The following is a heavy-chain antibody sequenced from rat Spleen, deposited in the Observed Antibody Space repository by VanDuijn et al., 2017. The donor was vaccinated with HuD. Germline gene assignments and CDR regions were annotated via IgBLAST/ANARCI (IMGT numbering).Heavy chain of an antibody. CDR2: ILYDGSRT. V-gene: IGHV5S10*01. CDR3: ATRFYDGSFDY. CDR1: GFTFSDYN. D-gene: IGHD1-12*02. J-gene: IGHJ2*01. Sequence: EVQLVESRGGLVQPGRSLKLSCAASGFTFSDYNMAWVCQAPKKGLEWVATILYDGSRTYYRDSVKGRFTISRDNAKSTLYLQMDSLRSEDTATYYCATRFYDGSFDYWGQGVMVTVSS.